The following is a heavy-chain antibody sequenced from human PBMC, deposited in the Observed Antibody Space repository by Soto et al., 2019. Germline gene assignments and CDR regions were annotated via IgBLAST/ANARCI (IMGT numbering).Heavy chain of an antibody. J-gene: IGHJ4*02. D-gene: IGHD6-19*01. CDR3: ARDTVSSSWIGAKFDY. CDR1: GYSFIRFG. V-gene: IGHV1-18*01. Sequence: QIQLVQSGPEVRKPGASVRVSCKASGYSFIRFGITWVRQAPGQGLEWMGWIGGYNDNTKFAQKFQDRVSMTKDPSTSTVYMELGRLTSDDTAVYFCARDTVSSSWIGAKFDYWGQGTVITVSS. CDR2: IGGYNDNT.